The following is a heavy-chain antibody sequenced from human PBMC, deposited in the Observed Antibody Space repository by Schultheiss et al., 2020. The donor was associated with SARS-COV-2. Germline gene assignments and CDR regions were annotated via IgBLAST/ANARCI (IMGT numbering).Heavy chain of an antibody. V-gene: IGHV4-38-2*01. CDR3: ARQGSSGELSLIS. Sequence: SETLSLTCAVSGYSISSGYYWGWIRQPPGKGLEWIGSIYHSGSTYYNPSLKSRVTISVDTSKNQFSLKLSSVTAADTAVYYCARQGSSGELSLISWGRGTLVTVSS. D-gene: IGHD3-16*02. J-gene: IGHJ2*01. CDR1: GYSISSGYY. CDR2: IYHSGST.